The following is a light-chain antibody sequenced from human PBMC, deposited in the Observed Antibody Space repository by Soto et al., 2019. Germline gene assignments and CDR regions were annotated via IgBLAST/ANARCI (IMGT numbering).Light chain of an antibody. Sequence: IVLTQSPGTPSLSPGERGALSCRASQSVSSNYVAWYQQKPGQAPRLLISGASNRATGTPDRFRGSGSGTDFTLTITRLEPEDFAVYYCHQYGSAPWTFGQGTKVEIK. CDR1: QSVSSNY. V-gene: IGKV3-20*01. CDR2: GAS. J-gene: IGKJ1*01. CDR3: HQYGSAPWT.